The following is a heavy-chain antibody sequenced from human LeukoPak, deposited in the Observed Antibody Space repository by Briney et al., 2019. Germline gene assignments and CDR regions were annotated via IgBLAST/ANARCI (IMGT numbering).Heavy chain of an antibody. CDR3: VRAKISAAGVWLFDP. D-gene: IGHD6-13*01. CDR2: IYNTGST. Sequence: SETLSLTCTVSGGSISSNYWNWIRQPAGKGLEWIGRIYNTGSTNYNPSLESRVTMSVGTSKNQFSLKLSSVTAAATAVYYCVRAKISAAGVWLFDPWGQGTLITVSS. V-gene: IGHV4-4*07. CDR1: GGSISSNY. J-gene: IGHJ5*02.